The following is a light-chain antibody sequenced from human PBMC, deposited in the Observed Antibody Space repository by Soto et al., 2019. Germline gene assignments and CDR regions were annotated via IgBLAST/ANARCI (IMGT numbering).Light chain of an antibody. J-gene: IGKJ4*01. CDR3: QQYNSWSPLT. CDR2: GAS. Sequence: EIVMTQSPDTLSVAPGERATLSCRASQSVSNNLAWYQQKPGQAPRLLIYGASTRATGIPARFSGSGSGTVFILTISSLQSEDFAVYYCQQYNSWSPLTFGGGTKVETK. CDR1: QSVSNN. V-gene: IGKV3-15*01.